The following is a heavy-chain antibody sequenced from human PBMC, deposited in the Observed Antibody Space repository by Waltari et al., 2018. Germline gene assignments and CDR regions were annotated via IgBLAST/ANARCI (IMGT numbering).Heavy chain of an antibody. CDR2: ISSTGNT. CDR1: GGSLGGSS. Sequence: QVLLQESGPGLVRPSETLSPTCTVSGGSLGGSSWSWRRQPPGKGLEWIGYISSTGNTNYNPFLDSRVTILLDTSKSQFSLTLNSVTAADTAVYFCVRLRGGWSTAYNWFDPWGQGTLVTVSS. CDR3: VRLRGGWSTAYNWFDP. V-gene: IGHV4-59*12. J-gene: IGHJ5*02. D-gene: IGHD2-15*01.